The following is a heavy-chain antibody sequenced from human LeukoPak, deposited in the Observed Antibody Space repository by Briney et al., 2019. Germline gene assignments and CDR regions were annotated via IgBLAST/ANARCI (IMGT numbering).Heavy chain of an antibody. V-gene: IGHV4-39*01. D-gene: IGHD1-26*01. CDR1: GGSISISNYY. J-gene: IGHJ4*02. Sequence: RSSETLSLTCTVSGGSISISNYYWGWFRQPPGRGLEWIGSISYSGTYYNPSLKSRLTISVDTSKNHFSLNLRSVTAADTAVYYCARRTSNPVGAIDYWGQGTLVTVSS. CDR2: ISYSGT. CDR3: ARRTSNPVGAIDY.